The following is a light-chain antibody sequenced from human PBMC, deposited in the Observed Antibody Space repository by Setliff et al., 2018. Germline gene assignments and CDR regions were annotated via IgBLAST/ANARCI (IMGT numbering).Light chain of an antibody. CDR2: EVS. CDR3: SSYTSPSTRV. V-gene: IGLV2-14*01. CDR1: SSDVGGYNY. J-gene: IGLJ1*01. Sequence: ALTQPASVSGSPGQSITISCTGTSSDVGGYNYVSWYQQHPGKAPKLMIYEVSNRPSGVSNRFSGSKSGNTASLTISGLQAEDEADYYCSSYTSPSTRVFGTGTKVTVL.